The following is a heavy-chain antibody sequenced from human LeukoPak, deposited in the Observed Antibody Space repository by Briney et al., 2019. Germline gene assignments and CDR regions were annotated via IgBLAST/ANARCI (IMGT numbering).Heavy chain of an antibody. CDR1: GGSISSSSYY. Sequence: SETLSLTCTVSGGSISSSSYYWGWIRQPPGKGLEWIGSIYYSGSTYYNPSLKSRVTISVDTSKNQFSLKLSSVTAADTAVYYCARVDGSGSYSYYYMDVWGKGTTVTVSS. J-gene: IGHJ6*03. CDR3: ARVDGSGSYSYYYMDV. CDR2: IYYSGST. V-gene: IGHV4-39*07. D-gene: IGHD3-10*01.